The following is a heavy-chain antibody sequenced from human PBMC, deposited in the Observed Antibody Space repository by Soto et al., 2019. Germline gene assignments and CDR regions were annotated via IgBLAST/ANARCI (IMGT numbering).Heavy chain of an antibody. V-gene: IGHV1-69*13. J-gene: IGHJ3*02. CDR3: ARARLKARDAFDI. D-gene: IGHD5-12*01. Sequence: SVKVSCKASGGTFSSYAISWVRQAPGQGLEWMGGIIPIFGTANYAQKFQGRVTITADESTSTAYMELSSLRSEDTAVYYCARARLKARDAFDIWGQGTMVTVSS. CDR1: GGTFSSYA. CDR2: IIPIFGTA.